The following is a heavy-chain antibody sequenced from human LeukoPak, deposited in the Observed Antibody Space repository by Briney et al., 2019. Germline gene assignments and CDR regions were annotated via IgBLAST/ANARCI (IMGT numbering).Heavy chain of an antibody. CDR2: INPNSGGT. J-gene: IGHJ4*02. CDR1: GYTFTGYY. V-gene: IGHV1-2*02. D-gene: IGHD5-18*01. Sequence: GASVKVSCKASGYTFTGYYMHWVRQAPGQGLEWMGWINPNSGGTNYAQKFQGRVTMTRDTSISTAYMELSRLRSDDTAVYYCAREVGEYSYGLDYWGQGTLVTVSS. CDR3: AREVGEYSYGLDY.